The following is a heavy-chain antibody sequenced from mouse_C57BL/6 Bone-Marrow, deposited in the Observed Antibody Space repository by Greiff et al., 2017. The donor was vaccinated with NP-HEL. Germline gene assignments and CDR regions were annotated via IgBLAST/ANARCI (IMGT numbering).Heavy chain of an antibody. D-gene: IGHD1-1*01. CDR2: IDPANGNP. Sequence: VQLQQSVAELVRPGASVKLSCTASGFNIKNTYMPWVKQRPEQGLEWMGRIDPANGNPKYAPKFTGKATITADTSSNTAYLQLSSLTSEDTAIYYCARVLLPRYVDVWGTGTTVTVSS. V-gene: IGHV14-3*01. CDR3: ARVLLPRYVDV. CDR1: GFNIKNTY. J-gene: IGHJ1*03.